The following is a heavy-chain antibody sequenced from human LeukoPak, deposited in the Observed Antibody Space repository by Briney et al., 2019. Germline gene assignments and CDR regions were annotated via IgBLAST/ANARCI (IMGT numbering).Heavy chain of an antibody. CDR3: AKDIVAPGLFFDC. V-gene: IGHV3-48*04. CDR2: ISSSSSTI. D-gene: IGHD3-16*02. Sequence: PGGSLRLSCAASGFTFSSYSMNWVRQAPGKGLEWVSYISSSSSTIYYADSVKGRFTISRDNAKNSLYLQMNSLSAEDTAVYYCAKDIVAPGLFFDCWGQGTLVTVSS. CDR1: GFTFSSYS. J-gene: IGHJ4*02.